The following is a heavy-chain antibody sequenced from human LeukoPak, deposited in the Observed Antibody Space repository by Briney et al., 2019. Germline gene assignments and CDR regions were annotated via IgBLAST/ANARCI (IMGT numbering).Heavy chain of an antibody. Sequence: ASVKVSCKASGYTFTDYYMHWVRQAPGQGLEGMGWLNPNSGDTNYEQKFQGRVSMTRDSSISTAYMDLSDLRSDDTAVYSCARGRNIEMTTMSGGSDYWGQGTLVTVSS. D-gene: IGHD5-24*01. CDR1: GYTFTDYY. CDR2: LNPNSGDT. CDR3: ARGRNIEMTTMSGGSDY. V-gene: IGHV1-2*02. J-gene: IGHJ4*02.